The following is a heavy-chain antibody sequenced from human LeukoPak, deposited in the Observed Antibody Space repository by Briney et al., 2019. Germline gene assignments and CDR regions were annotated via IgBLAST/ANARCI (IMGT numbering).Heavy chain of an antibody. D-gene: IGHD6-19*01. CDR2: INGGGGDR. CDR3: GKAEAGTYYFDY. J-gene: IGHJ4*02. V-gene: IGHV3-23*01. Sequence: RGSLRLSCAAPGFIFRNYAMRWVRQAPGKGLEWVSAINGGGGDRSYADSVKGRFTISRDNSKNTLYLQMSSLRVEDTAVYYCGKAEAGTYYFDYWGQGTLGTVSS. CDR1: GFIFRNYA.